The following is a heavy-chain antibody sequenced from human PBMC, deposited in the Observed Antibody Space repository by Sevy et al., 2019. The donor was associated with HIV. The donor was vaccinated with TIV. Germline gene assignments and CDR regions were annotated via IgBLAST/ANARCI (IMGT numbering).Heavy chain of an antibody. V-gene: IGHV3-30-3*01. D-gene: IGHD2-2*01. CDR2: ISYDGSNK. CDR3: ARDNLGYCISTSCPGWFDP. J-gene: IGHJ5*02. CDR1: GFTFSSYA. Sequence: GGSLRLSCAASGFTFSSYAIHWVRQAPGKGLEWVAVISYDGSNKYYADSVKGRFTISRDNSKNTLYLQMNSLRAEDTAVYYCARDNLGYCISTSCPGWFDPWGQGTLVTVSS.